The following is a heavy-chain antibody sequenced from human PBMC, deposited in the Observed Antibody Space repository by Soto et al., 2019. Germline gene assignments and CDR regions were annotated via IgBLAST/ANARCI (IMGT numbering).Heavy chain of an antibody. CDR2: SWYGGLNN. Sequence: PGGSLRLSCATSGFNFTNYGLHCVRQAPGKGLEWLAVSWYGGLNNYHADFVKGRISVSSDTFNTTLHLQVAGVRAEDTAVYYCARSFAPGKYYNVFLDFWGQGVLVTVSS. D-gene: IGHD3-10*01. CDR3: ARSFAPGKYYNVFLDF. V-gene: IGHV3-33*01. J-gene: IGHJ4*02. CDR1: GFNFTNYG.